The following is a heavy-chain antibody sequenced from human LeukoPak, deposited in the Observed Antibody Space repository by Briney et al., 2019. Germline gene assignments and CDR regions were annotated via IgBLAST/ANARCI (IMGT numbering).Heavy chain of an antibody. CDR3: ARSRGYSYGPPDTKYYFDY. CDR1: GGTFSSYA. Sequence: SVKVSCKASGGTFSSYAISWVRQAPGQGLEWMGGIIPIFGTANYAQKFQGRVTIIADESTSTAYMELSSLRSEDTAVYYCARSRGYSYGPPDTKYYFDYWGQGTLVTVSS. D-gene: IGHD5-18*01. J-gene: IGHJ4*02. CDR2: IIPIFGTA. V-gene: IGHV1-69*01.